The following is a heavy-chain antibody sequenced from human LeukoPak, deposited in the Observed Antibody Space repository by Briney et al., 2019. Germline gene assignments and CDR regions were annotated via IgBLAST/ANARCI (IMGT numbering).Heavy chain of an antibody. Sequence: GGSLRLSCTASGFPFIEYSMNWLRQAPGKGLEWISYIGIDSGSTKYADSVRGRFTISADKAKNSLYLQMNSLRVEDTAVYYCARDHNYAFDNWGQGTLVSVAS. CDR2: IGIDSGST. D-gene: IGHD1-1*01. CDR3: ARDHNYAFDN. CDR1: GFPFIEYS. J-gene: IGHJ4*02. V-gene: IGHV3-48*01.